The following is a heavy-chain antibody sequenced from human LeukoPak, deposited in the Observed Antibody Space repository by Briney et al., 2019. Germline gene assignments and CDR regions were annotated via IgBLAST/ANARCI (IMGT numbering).Heavy chain of an antibody. CDR1: GGSISTYY. J-gene: IGHJ6*03. Sequence: SETLSLTCTVSGGSISTYYGSWIRQPAGKGLEWIGRIYSSGSTNYNPSLKSRVTMSVDTSKSQFSLKLSSVTAADTAVYFCARDRSWFGETYYYSMDVWGKGTTVTVSS. CDR3: ARDRSWFGETYYYSMDV. D-gene: IGHD3-10*01. CDR2: IYSSGST. V-gene: IGHV4-4*07.